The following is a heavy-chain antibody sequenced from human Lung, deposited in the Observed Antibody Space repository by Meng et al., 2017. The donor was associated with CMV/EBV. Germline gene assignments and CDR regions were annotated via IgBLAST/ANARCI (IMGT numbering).Heavy chain of an antibody. Sequence: GGSXRLXXAASGFTFSSYSMNWVRHAPGKGLEWVSSISSSSSYTYYADSVKGRFTISRDNAKNSLYLQMNSLRAEDTAVYYCARDDYGSGGYYNGAWFDPWXQGTLVTVSS. CDR2: ISSSSSYT. D-gene: IGHD3-10*01. CDR3: ARDDYGSGGYYNGAWFDP. CDR1: GFTFSSYS. J-gene: IGHJ5*02. V-gene: IGHV3-21*01.